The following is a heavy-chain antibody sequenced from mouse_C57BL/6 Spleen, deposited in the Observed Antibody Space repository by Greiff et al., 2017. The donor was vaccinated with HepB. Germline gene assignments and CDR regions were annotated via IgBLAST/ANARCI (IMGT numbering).Heavy chain of an antibody. CDR1: GFTFSSYA. Sequence: EVKVVESGEGLVKPGGSLKLSCAASGFTFSSYAMSWVRQTPEKRLEWVAYISSGGDYIYYADTVKGRFTISRDNARNTLYLQMSSLKSEDTAMYYCTREGPLYYGSSYVGFDYWGQGTTLTVSS. D-gene: IGHD1-1*01. V-gene: IGHV5-9-1*02. J-gene: IGHJ2*01. CDR2: ISSGGDYI. CDR3: TREGPLYYGSSYVGFDY.